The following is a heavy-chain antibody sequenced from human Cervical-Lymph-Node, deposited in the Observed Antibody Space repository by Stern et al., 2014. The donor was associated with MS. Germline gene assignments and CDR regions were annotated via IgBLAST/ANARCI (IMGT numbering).Heavy chain of an antibody. V-gene: IGHV5-51*01. D-gene: IGHD2-2*01. Sequence: VQLVESGAGVKEPGEFLKISCQTSGDSFTNYWIGWVRQMPGQGLEWMGSIYPGDSDAKSRTYSLDLVTIAADKSTNSACVQWSSLKASDSATYYCARRAGYCSRTNCYAYWYFDLWGRGTLVTVSS. CDR1: GDSFTNYW. J-gene: IGHJ2*01. CDR2: IYPGDSDA. CDR3: ARRAGYCSRTNCYAYWYFDL.